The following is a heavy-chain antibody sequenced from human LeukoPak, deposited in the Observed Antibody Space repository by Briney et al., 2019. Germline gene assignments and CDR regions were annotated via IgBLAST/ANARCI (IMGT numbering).Heavy chain of an antibody. CDR1: GFTFSSSG. D-gene: IGHD5-24*01. V-gene: IGHV3-30*02. CDR3: AKGSGYSYFDH. Sequence: PGGSLRLSCAASGFTFSSSGMHWVRQGPGKGLEWVAFIRYDEIYGYYTDSVKGRFTISRDNAKNSLFLQMNSLRAEDSAFYYCAKGSGYSYFDHWGQGTLVTVSS. CDR2: IRYDEIYG. J-gene: IGHJ4*02.